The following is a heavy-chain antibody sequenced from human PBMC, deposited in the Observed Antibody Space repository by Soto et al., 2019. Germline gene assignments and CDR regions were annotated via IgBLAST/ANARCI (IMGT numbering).Heavy chain of an antibody. CDR2: INPSGEHT. V-gene: IGHV1-46*02. D-gene: IGHD2-15*01. CDR1: GYSFKDHY. Sequence: ASVKVSCKASGYSFKDHYMHWVRQAPGRGLEWVGTINPSGEHTNYAQQFRGRVAMTRDTSTSTAYMELRSLRSEDTAVYFCARISCKGGSCYFDFDHWGQGTLVTVSS. J-gene: IGHJ4*02. CDR3: ARISCKGGSCYFDFDH.